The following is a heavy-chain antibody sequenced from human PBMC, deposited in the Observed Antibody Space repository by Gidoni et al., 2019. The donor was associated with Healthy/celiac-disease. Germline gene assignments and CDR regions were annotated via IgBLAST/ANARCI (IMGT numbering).Heavy chain of an antibody. CDR2: INHSGIT. J-gene: IGHJ3*02. CDR1: GGSFRGYS. Sequence: QVQLQQWGAGLFKPSETLALTCAAHGGSFRGYSWSWIRQPPGKRLEWIGEINHSGITKYNPSLKHLVTISVDTSKNQFSLKLSSVTAADTAVYYGARARDDFRSGYSPLAFDIWGQGTMVTVSS. CDR3: ARARDDFRSGYSPLAFDI. V-gene: IGHV4-34*01. D-gene: IGHD3-3*01.